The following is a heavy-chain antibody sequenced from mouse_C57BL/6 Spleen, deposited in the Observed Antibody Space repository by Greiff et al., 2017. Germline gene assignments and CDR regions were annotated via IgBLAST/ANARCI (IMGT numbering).Heavy chain of an antibody. J-gene: IGHJ2*01. CDR2: INPNNGVT. CDR1: GYTFTDYY. CDR3: ARNYGSSHYFDY. V-gene: IGHV1-26*01. Sequence: EVQLQQSGPELVKPGASVKISCTASGYTFTDYYMNWVQQSHGKSLEWIGDINPNNGVTSYNQKFKGKATLTVAKSSSTAYMWLRSLTSEDSAVYYCARNYGSSHYFDYWGQGTTLTVSS. D-gene: IGHD1-1*01.